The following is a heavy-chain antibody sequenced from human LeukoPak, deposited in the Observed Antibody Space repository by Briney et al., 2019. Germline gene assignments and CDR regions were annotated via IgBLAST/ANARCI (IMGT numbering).Heavy chain of an antibody. J-gene: IGHJ4*02. D-gene: IGHD3-22*01. Sequence: ASVTVSFKSSVYTFTGYYMHWVRQAPGQGLEWMGWINPNSGGTNYAQKFQGRVTMTRDTSISTAYMELSRLTSDDTAVYYCARNDGSGYYYFDYWGQGTLVTVSS. CDR2: INPNSGGT. CDR1: VYTFTGYY. CDR3: ARNDGSGYYYFDY. V-gene: IGHV1-2*02.